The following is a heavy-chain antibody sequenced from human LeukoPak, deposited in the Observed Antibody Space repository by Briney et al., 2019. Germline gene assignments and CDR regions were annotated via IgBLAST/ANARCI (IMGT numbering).Heavy chain of an antibody. D-gene: IGHD3-9*01. Sequence: PGGSLRLSCAASGFTFSNYWMTWVRQAPGKGLEWVAHIKQDGSDKYYVDSVKGRFTISRDNAKNSLSLQMNSLRAEDTAVYYCAKDGSLDILTGYYSPFDYWGQGTLVTVPS. CDR3: AKDGSLDILTGYYSPFDY. V-gene: IGHV3-7*03. J-gene: IGHJ4*02. CDR2: IKQDGSDK. CDR1: GFTFSNYW.